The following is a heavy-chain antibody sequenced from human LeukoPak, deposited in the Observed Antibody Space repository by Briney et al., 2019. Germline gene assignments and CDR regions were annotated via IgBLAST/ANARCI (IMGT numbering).Heavy chain of an antibody. Sequence: PSETLSLTCTVSGDSISSYFWSWIRQPPGRGLEWIGYIYYNERSNYNPSLRSRVSISIDTSKNQFSLKLNSVTAADSAVYYCARDQGYYDSSGYTRGAFDIWGQGTMVTVSS. CDR1: GDSISSYF. CDR3: ARDQGYYDSSGYTRGAFDI. V-gene: IGHV4-59*12. D-gene: IGHD3-22*01. CDR2: IYYNERS. J-gene: IGHJ3*02.